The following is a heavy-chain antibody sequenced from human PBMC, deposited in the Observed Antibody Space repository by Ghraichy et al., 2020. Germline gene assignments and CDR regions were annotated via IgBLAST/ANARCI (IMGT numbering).Heavy chain of an antibody. CDR3: ARDRNDYDVLTGSYKGAYCDP. Sequence: GGSLRLSCAASGFTFSGNWMHWVRQVPGKGLVWVSRINGDGTSTTHADSVKGRFTISRDNAKNTLYLQMNSLRAEDTAVYYCARDRNDYDVLTGSYKGAYCDPWGQGTLVTVSS. J-gene: IGHJ5*02. D-gene: IGHD3-9*01. CDR2: INGDGTST. CDR1: GFTFSGNW. V-gene: IGHV3-74*01.